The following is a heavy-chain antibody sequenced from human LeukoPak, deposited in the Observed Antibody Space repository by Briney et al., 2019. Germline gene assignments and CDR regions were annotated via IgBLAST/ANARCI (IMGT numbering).Heavy chain of an antibody. V-gene: IGHV3-48*03. CDR2: IRTAGSTI. CDR1: GFTFRSYE. CDR3: VRGGYCGSTICYSLNAFHN. J-gene: IGHJ3*02. Sequence: GGSLRLLYAASGFTFRSYEVNWVRQAPGKGLEWVSYIRTAGSTIYYADSVKGRFTISRDDANNSLYLQMNSLRAEDTAVYYCVRGGYCGSTICYSLNAFHNWGQGTTVTVSS. D-gene: IGHD2-2*01.